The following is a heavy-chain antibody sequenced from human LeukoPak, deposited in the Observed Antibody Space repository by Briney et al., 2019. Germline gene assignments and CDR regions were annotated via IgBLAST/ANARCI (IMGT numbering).Heavy chain of an antibody. CDR3: ARAQYCSGGCCYSKGWNYYYYGMDV. CDR2: INTGNGNT. D-gene: IGHD2-15*01. Sequence: ASVKVSCKASGYTFTSYAMHWVRQAPGQRLECMGWINTGNGNTKYSQKFQGRVTITRDTSASTAYMELSSLRSEDTAVYYCARAQYCSGGCCYSKGWNYYYYGMDVWGQGTTVTVSS. J-gene: IGHJ6*02. V-gene: IGHV1-3*04. CDR1: GYTFTSYA.